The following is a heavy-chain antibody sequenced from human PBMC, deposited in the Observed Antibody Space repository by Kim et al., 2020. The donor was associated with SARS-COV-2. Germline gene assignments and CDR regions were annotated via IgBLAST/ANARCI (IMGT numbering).Heavy chain of an antibody. J-gene: IGHJ3*02. CDR1: GFTFSDYY. D-gene: IGHD3-3*01. CDR3: AREQYDFWSGYRDAFDI. Sequence: GGSLRLSCAASGFTFSDYYMSWIRQAPGKGLEWVSYISSSSSYTNYADSVKGRFTISRDNAKNSLYLQMNSLRAEDTAVYYCAREQYDFWSGYRDAFDIWGQGTMVTVSS. V-gene: IGHV3-11*05. CDR2: ISSSSSYT.